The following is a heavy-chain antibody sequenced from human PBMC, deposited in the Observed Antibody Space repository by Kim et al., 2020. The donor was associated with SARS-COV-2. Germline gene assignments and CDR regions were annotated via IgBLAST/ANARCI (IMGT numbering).Heavy chain of an antibody. D-gene: IGHD4-17*01. V-gene: IGHV4-39*01. J-gene: IGHJ4*02. CDR1: GGSISSSSYY. CDR2: IYYSGST. CDR3: ARLVGDEQGY. Sequence: SETLSLTCTVSGGSISSSSYYWGWIRQPPGKGLEWIGSIYYSGSTYYNPSLKSRVTISVDTSKNQFSLKLSSVTAADTAVYYCARLVGDEQGYWGQGTLVTVSS.